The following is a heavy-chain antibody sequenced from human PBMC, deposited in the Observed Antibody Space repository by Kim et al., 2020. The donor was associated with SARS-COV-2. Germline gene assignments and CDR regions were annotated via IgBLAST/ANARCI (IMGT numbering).Heavy chain of an antibody. V-gene: IGHV3-74*01. CDR2: INSDGGTT. J-gene: IGHJ4*02. D-gene: IGHD2-8*02. CDR1: GFTFSSYW. CDR3: ASRRCTGAYCAFDY. Sequence: GGSLRLSCAASGFTFSSYWMHWVRQAPGKGLVWVSRINSDGGTTSYADSVKGRFTISRDNARSTLYLQMNSLRAEDTAVYYCASRRCTGAYCAFDYWGQGSLVTV.